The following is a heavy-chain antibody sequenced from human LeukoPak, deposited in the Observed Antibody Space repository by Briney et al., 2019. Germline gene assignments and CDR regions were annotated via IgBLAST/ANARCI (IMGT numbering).Heavy chain of an antibody. CDR3: ASDAYDSSGYYPHDAFDI. Sequence: SETLSLTCTVSGGSISSGSYYWSWIRQPAGKGLEWIGRIYTSGSTNYNPSLKSRVTISVDTSKNQFSLKLSSVTAADTAVYYCASDAYDSSGYYPHDAFDIWGQGTMVTVSS. CDR1: GGSISSGSYY. CDR2: IYTSGST. J-gene: IGHJ3*02. D-gene: IGHD3-22*01. V-gene: IGHV4-61*02.